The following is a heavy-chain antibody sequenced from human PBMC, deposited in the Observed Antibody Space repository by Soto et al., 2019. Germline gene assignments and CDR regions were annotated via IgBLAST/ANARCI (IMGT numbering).Heavy chain of an antibody. V-gene: IGHV3-30*18. CDR3: AKDRYTSTWPPTKFDY. Sequence: PGGSLRLSCAASGFTFSNYGFHWVRQSPGKGLEWVAVISNDASNKYYADSVRGRFTISRDNPKDTLYLQMNSLRVEDTAIYYCAKDRYTSTWPPTKFDYWGQGTLVTVSS. CDR1: GFTFSNYG. J-gene: IGHJ4*02. CDR2: ISNDASNK. D-gene: IGHD6-13*01.